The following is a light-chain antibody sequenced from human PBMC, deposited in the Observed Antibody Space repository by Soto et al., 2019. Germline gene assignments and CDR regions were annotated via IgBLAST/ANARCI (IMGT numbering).Light chain of an antibody. J-gene: IGKJ4*01. CDR2: GAS. Sequence: EIVLTQSPGTLSLSPGERATLSCRASQSVSNNYLAWYQQKPGQAPRLLIYGASNRATGIPDRFSGSGSGTDFTLTISRLEPEDFAVYYCQQYHHWPVTFGGGTKV. V-gene: IGKV3-20*01. CDR1: QSVSNNY. CDR3: QQYHHWPVT.